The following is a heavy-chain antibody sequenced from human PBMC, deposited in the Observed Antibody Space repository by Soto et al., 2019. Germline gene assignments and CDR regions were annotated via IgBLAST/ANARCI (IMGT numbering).Heavy chain of an antibody. J-gene: IGHJ5*02. V-gene: IGHV1-69*01. CDR3: ARGSYDILTGYTTPFDP. CDR2: IIPIFGTA. D-gene: IGHD3-9*01. Sequence: QVQLVQSGAEVKKPGSSVKVSCKASGGTFSSYAISWVRQAPGQGLEWMGGIIPIFGTANYAQKFQGRVTITADESTSTAYMERSSLRSEDTAVYYCARGSYDILTGYTTPFDPWGQGTLVTVSS. CDR1: GGTFSSYA.